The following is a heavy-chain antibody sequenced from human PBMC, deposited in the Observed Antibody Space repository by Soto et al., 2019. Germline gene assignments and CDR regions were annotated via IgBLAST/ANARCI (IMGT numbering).Heavy chain of an antibody. CDR3: ARYNWGKGYYFDY. V-gene: IGHV4-59*01. Sequence: SETLSLTCTVSGGSISSYYWSWIRQPPGKGLEWIGYIYYSGSTNYNPSLKSRVTISVATSKNQFSLKLSPVTTADTAVYYCARYNWGKGYYFDYWGQGTLVTVSS. J-gene: IGHJ4*02. CDR1: GGSISSYY. D-gene: IGHD7-27*01. CDR2: IYYSGST.